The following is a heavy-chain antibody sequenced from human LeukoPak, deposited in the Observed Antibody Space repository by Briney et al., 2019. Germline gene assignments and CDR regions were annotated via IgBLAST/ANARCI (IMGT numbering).Heavy chain of an antibody. J-gene: IGHJ4*02. CDR1: GFTVSSNY. D-gene: IGHD5-18*01. CDR3: AREPGYSYGAFDY. V-gene: IGHV3-53*01. CDR2: IYSDGTT. Sequence: PGGSPRLSCAASGFTVSSNYMTWVRQAPGKGLEWVSVIYSDGTTYYADSVKGRFTISRDNSKNTLYLQMSSLRADDTAVYYCAREPGYSYGAFDYWGQGALVTVSS.